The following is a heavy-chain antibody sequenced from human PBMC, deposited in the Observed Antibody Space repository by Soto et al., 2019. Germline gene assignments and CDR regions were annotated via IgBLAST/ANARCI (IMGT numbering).Heavy chain of an antibody. D-gene: IGHD1-26*01. CDR1: GFTLSSYA. CDR3: AKEVTSGSYSHYYYGLDV. V-gene: IGHV3-23*01. Sequence: EVQLLESGGGLVQPGGSLRLSCAASGFTLSSYAMSWVRQAPGKGLEWVSAISGSGNRTFHADSVKGRFTISRDKAKNALYLQMNSLRVEDTAVYYCAKEVTSGSYSHYYYGLDVWGQGTMVTVSS. J-gene: IGHJ6*02. CDR2: ISGSGNRT.